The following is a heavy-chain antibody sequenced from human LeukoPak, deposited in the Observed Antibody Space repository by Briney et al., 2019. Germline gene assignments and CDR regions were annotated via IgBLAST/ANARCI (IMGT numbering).Heavy chain of an antibody. CDR2: IYYSGST. CDR1: GGSISSYY. D-gene: IGHD2-15*01. CDR3: ARSGDRYCSGGSCYSFFDY. J-gene: IGHJ4*02. V-gene: IGHV4-59*01. Sequence: SETLSLTCTVSGGSISSYYWSWIRQPPGKGLEWIGYIYYSGSTNYNPSLKSRVTISVDTSKNQFSLKQSSVTAADTAVYYCARSGDRYCSGGSCYSFFDYWGQGTLVTVSS.